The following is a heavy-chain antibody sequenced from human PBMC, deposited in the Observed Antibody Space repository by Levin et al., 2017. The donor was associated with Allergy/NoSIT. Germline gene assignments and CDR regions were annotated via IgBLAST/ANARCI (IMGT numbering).Heavy chain of an antibody. V-gene: IGHV4-39*07. Sequence: SQTLSLTCTVSGGSISSSSYYWGWIRQPPGKGLEWIGSIYYSGSTYYNPPLKSRVTISVDTSKNQFSLKLSSVTAADTAVYYCASGSARPYYDFWSGYYAHYYFDYWGQGTLVTVSS. CDR2: IYYSGST. CDR3: ASGSARPYYDFWSGYYAHYYFDY. J-gene: IGHJ4*02. CDR1: GGSISSSSYY. D-gene: IGHD3-3*01.